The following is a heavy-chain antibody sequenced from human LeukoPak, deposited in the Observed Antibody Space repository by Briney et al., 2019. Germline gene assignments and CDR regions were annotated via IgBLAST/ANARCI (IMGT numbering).Heavy chain of an antibody. D-gene: IGHD5-24*01. CDR2: IYYSGST. Sequence: SQTLSLTCTVSGGSISSGGYYWSWIRQHPGSGLEWIGYIYYSGSTYYNPSLKNRVTISVDTSKNQFSLKLSSVTAADTAVYYCARDRVEMATIDYYYGMDVWGQGTTVTVSS. J-gene: IGHJ6*02. CDR1: GGSISSGGYY. V-gene: IGHV4-31*03. CDR3: ARDRVEMATIDYYYGMDV.